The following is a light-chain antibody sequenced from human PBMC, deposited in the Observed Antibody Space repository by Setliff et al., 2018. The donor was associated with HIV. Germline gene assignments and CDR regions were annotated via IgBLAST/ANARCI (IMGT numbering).Light chain of an antibody. Sequence: QAVVTQEPSLTASPGGTVTLTCGSSTGAVTSGHYPYWFQQKPGQAPRTLIYDTRNKHSWTPARFSGSLLGGKAALTLSGAQPADEAEYYCLLSFYGTRVCGGGT. CDR2: DTR. CDR3: LLSFYGTRV. V-gene: IGLV7-46*01. CDR1: TGAVTSGHY. J-gene: IGLJ3*02.